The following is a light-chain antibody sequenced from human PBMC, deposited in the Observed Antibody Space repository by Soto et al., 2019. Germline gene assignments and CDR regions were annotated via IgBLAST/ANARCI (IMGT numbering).Light chain of an antibody. V-gene: IGLV2-23*01. CDR2: EGN. Sequence: QSALTQPASVSGSPGQSITISCTGTSSDVGSYNLVSWYQQHPGKAPKLMIYEGNKRPLGVSNRFSGSKSANTASLTISGLQTEDEADYYCCSYAGTNTFVFGTGTKLTVL. CDR3: CSYAGTNTFV. CDR1: SSDVGSYNL. J-gene: IGLJ1*01.